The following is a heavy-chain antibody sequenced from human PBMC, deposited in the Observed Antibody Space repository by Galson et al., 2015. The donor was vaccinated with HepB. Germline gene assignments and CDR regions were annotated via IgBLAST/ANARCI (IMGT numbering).Heavy chain of an antibody. CDR2: KYHSGSA. CDR1: GGSISSANW. D-gene: IGHD3-10*01. CDR3: ARGLWLGESSYGMDV. V-gene: IGHV4-4*02. J-gene: IGHJ6*02. Sequence: ETLSLTCAVSGGSISSANWWTWVRQSPGKGLEWIGEKYHSGSANYNPPLKSRVTISVDKSNNHFSLRLTSVTAADTAVYYCARGLWLGESSYGMDVWGQGTTITVSS.